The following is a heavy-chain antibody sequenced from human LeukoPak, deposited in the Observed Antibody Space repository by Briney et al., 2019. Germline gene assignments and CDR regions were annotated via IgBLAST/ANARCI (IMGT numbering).Heavy chain of an antibody. V-gene: IGHV3-11*01. CDR2: ISSPGNTT. Sequence: GGSLRLSCAASGVIFSDFYMSWIRQAPGKRLEWVSWVSFISSPGNTTYYADSVKGRFTISRDNAKNSLYLQMNSLSAGDTAVYYCARGGGYDSGYPRYFDLWGRGTLVTVSS. J-gene: IGHJ2*01. D-gene: IGHD3-9*01. CDR1: GVIFSDFY. CDR3: ARGGGYDSGYPRYFDL.